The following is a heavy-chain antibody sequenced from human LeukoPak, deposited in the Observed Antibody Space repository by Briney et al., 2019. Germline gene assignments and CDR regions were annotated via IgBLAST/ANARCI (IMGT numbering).Heavy chain of an antibody. Sequence: GGSLRLSCAASGFTFSRYTMNWVRQSPGKGLEWVSSISSSGYYIYYADSVKGRFTISRDNAKNSLYLQMSSLRDEDTAVYYCARDRDWGFDYWGQGTLVTASS. D-gene: IGHD2-21*02. CDR2: ISSSGYYI. V-gene: IGHV3-21*01. J-gene: IGHJ4*02. CDR3: ARDRDWGFDY. CDR1: GFTFSRYT.